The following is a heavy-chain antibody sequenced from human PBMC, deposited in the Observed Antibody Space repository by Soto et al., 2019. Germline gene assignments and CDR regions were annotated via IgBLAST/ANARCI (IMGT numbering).Heavy chain of an antibody. V-gene: IGHV4-59*01. J-gene: IGHJ4*02. Sequence: QVQLQETGPGLVKPSETLSLTCTVSGGSISSYYWSWIRQPPGKGVEYIGYIYYSGSTHYNPSLKSRVTISVDTSNNQFSLKLNSVNAADKAVYYGERSGLNSGYYPCCWGQGTLVTVSS. CDR3: ERSGLNSGYYPCC. CDR1: GGSISSYY. D-gene: IGHD3-22*01. CDR2: IYYSGST.